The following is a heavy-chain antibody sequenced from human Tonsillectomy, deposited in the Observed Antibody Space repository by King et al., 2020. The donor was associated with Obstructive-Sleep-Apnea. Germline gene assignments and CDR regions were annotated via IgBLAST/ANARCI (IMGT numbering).Heavy chain of an antibody. CDR1: GFRLSNFW. V-gene: IGHV3-7*01. D-gene: IGHD6-19*01. CDR3: ARDDTRAMNGWYDALDF. Sequence: VQLVESGGGLVQPGESLRLSCAASGFRLSNFWMTWVRQAPGKGLEWVANIREDGSQTNYVDSVKGRFTISRDNAKNSLYLQLNSLRAGDMALYYCARDDTRAMNGWYDALDFWGQGTMVTVSS. CDR2: IREDGSQT. J-gene: IGHJ3*01.